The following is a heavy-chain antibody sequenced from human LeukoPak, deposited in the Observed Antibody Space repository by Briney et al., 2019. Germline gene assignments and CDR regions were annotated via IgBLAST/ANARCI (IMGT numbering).Heavy chain of an antibody. J-gene: IGHJ4*02. Sequence: GESLKISCKGSRYSFTSYWIGWVRQMPGKGLEWMGIINPGDSDTRYSPSFQGQVTISADKSISTAYLQWSSLKASDTAMYYCARHVGSTELDLEYYFDYWGQGTLVTVSS. CDR2: INPGDSDT. D-gene: IGHD1-1*01. V-gene: IGHV5-51*01. CDR3: ARHVGSTELDLEYYFDY. CDR1: RYSFTSYW.